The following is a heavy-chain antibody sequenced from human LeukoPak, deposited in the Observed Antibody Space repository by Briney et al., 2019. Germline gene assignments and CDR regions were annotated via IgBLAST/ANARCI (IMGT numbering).Heavy chain of an antibody. Sequence: PGGSLRLSCAASGFPFNNAWMSWVRQAPGKGLEWVGRMKSKTDGGTTDYAAPVKGRFTISRDDSKTTLYLQMNTLKTEDTAVYYCTTGSPHGSGWYSELSYWGQGTLVTVSS. CDR2: MKSKTDGGTT. CDR3: TTGSPHGSGWYSELSY. J-gene: IGHJ4*02. CDR1: GFPFNNAW. D-gene: IGHD6-19*01. V-gene: IGHV3-15*01.